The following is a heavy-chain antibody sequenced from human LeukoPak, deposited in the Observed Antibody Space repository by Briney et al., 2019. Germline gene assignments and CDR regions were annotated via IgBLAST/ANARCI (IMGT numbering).Heavy chain of an antibody. CDR1: GFTISPYS. CDR2: ISSWSSNI. Sequence: GGSLRLSCAASGFTISPYSMNWVRQAPGKGLEWLSSISSWSSNIYYADSVKGRFTISRDNAKNSLYLQMNGLRAEETAVYYCVRDDYGDSGATKVLWGRGPLVTVSS. J-gene: IGHJ4*02. CDR3: VRDDYGDSGATKVL. D-gene: IGHD4-17*01. V-gene: IGHV3-21*01.